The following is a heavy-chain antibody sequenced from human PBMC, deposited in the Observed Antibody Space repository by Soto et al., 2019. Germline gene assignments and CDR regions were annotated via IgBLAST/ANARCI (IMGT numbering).Heavy chain of an antibody. CDR1: GFTFDSYA. CDR2: ISGSSGST. Sequence: GGSLRLSCAASGFTFDSYAMSWVRQAPGKGLEWVSVISGSSGSTDYADSVKGRFIISRDNSKNILYLQMNSLRAEDTAVYYCAKDLYSSSWAKKYYFEDWGQGTQVTVSS. CDR3: AKDLYSSSWAKKYYFED. D-gene: IGHD2-2*01. V-gene: IGHV3-23*01. J-gene: IGHJ4*02.